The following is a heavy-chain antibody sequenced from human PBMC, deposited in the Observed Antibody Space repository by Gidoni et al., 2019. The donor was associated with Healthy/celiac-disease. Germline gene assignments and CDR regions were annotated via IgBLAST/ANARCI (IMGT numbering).Heavy chain of an antibody. J-gene: IGHJ4*02. CDR1: GFTVSSNY. Sequence: EVQLVESGGGLVQPGGSLRLSCAASGFTVSSNYMSWVRQAPGKGLEWVSVIYSGGSTYYADSVKGRFTISRDNSKNTLYLQMNSLRAEDTAVYYCARDYDYVWGSANWGQGTLVTVSS. D-gene: IGHD3-16*01. V-gene: IGHV3-66*01. CDR3: ARDYDYVWGSAN. CDR2: IYSGGST.